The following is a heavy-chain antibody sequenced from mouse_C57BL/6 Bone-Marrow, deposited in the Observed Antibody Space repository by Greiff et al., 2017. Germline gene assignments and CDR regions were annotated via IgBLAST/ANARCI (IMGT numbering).Heavy chain of an antibody. CDR2: INPNNGGT. CDR1: GYTFTDYC. J-gene: IGHJ4*01. Sequence: VHVKQSGPELVKPGASVKISCKASGYTFTDYCMNWVKQSHGKSLEWIGDINPNNGGTSYNQKFKGKATLTVDKSSSTAYMELRSLTSEDSAVYYCARGSNYGPYYAMDYWGQGTSVTVSS. D-gene: IGHD2-5*01. V-gene: IGHV1-26*01. CDR3: ARGSNYGPYYAMDY.